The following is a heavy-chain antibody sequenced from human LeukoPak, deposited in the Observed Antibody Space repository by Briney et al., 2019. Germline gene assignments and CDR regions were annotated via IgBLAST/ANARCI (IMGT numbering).Heavy chain of an antibody. CDR3: ARDPSPYCSGGSCVTDY. Sequence: PGGSLRLSCAASGFTFNSYSMNWVRQAPGKGLEWVSYISSSSSTIYYADSVKGRFTISRDNAKNSLYLQMNSLRAEDTAVYYCARDPSPYCSGGSCVTDYWGQGTLVTVSS. CDR1: GFTFNSYS. D-gene: IGHD2-15*01. V-gene: IGHV3-48*01. J-gene: IGHJ4*02. CDR2: ISSSSSTI.